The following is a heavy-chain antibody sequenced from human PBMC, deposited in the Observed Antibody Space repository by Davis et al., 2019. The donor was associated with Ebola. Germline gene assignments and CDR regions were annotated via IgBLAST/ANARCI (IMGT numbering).Heavy chain of an antibody. CDR1: GFTVSSNY. CDR3: AVSASYYRTGYFDY. J-gene: IGHJ4*02. CDR2: IYSGGST. Sequence: GESLKISCAASGFTVSSNYMSWVRQAPGKGLEWVSVIYSGGSTYYADSVKGRFTISRDNSKNTLYLQMNSLRAEDTAVYYCAVSASYYRTGYFDYWGQGTLVTVSS. D-gene: IGHD3-10*01. V-gene: IGHV3-66*01.